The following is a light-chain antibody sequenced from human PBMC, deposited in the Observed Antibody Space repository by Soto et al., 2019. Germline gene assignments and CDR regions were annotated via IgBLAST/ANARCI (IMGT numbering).Light chain of an antibody. V-gene: IGKV3-15*01. Sequence: TQSPDALSVSPGETVTLSCTANLKIGNKLAWYQQKPGQAHRLLRYDSSTRAAGIPDSFSGSWSGTDFSLTISSLRSDDFAVYYCQQFSSYPLTLGGG. J-gene: IGKJ4*01. CDR3: QQFSSYPLT. CDR2: DSS. CDR1: LKIGNK.